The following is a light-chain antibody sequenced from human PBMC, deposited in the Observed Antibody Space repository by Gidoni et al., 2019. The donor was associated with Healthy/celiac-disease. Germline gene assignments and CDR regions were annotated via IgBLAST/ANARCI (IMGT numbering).Light chain of an antibody. J-gene: IGLJ2*01. CDR3: QSYDRSNVI. CDR2: EDY. V-gene: IGLV6-57*04. CDR1: SGSIASNY. Sequence: NLMLTQPHSVSESPGKTLTISCTRSSGSIASNYVQWYRQRPGSAPTTVIYEDYQRPSGVPDRFSGSIDSSSNSASLTISGLRTEDEADYYCQSYDRSNVIFGGGTKLTVL.